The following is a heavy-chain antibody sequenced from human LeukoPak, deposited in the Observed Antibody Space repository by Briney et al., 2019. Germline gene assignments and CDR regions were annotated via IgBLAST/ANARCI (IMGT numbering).Heavy chain of an antibody. D-gene: IGHD3-3*01. CDR1: GGSFSGYY. J-gene: IGHJ4*02. CDR2: INHSGST. CDR3: ARGHSITIFGVVISTRWYFDY. V-gene: IGHV4-34*01. Sequence: SETLSLTCTVYGGSFSGYYWSWIRQPPGKGLEWIGEINHSGSTNYNPSLKSRVTISVDTSKNQFSLKLSSVTAADTAVYYCARGHSITIFGVVISTRWYFDYWGQGTLVTVSS.